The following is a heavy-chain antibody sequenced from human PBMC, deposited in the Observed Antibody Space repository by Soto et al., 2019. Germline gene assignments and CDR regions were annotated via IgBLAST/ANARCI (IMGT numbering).Heavy chain of an antibody. CDR3: AKVRGSTLDI. CDR2: VSGSGGST. D-gene: IGHD1-26*01. Sequence: EVQLLESGGGLVQPGGSLRLSCAPSEFTFTANALDWVPQAPGKGLEWVSAVSGSGGSTYNADSLKGWFTISRDNSKNTLYLQMNSLRAEDTAVYYCAKVRGSTLDIWGQGTMVTVSS. CDR1: EFTFTANA. J-gene: IGHJ3*02. V-gene: IGHV3-23*01.